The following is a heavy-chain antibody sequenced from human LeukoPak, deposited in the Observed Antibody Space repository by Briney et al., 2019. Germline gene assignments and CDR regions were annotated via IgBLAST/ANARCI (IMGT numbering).Heavy chain of an antibody. D-gene: IGHD5-12*01. CDR3: ARVLIVATIVYFDY. Sequence: PGGSLRLSCAASGFTFSTYWMHWVRQAPGKGLEWVANIKQDGSEKYYVDSVKGRFTISRDNAKNSLYLQMNSLRAEDTAVYYCARVLIVATIVYFDYWGQGTLVTVSS. V-gene: IGHV3-7*01. CDR2: IKQDGSEK. J-gene: IGHJ4*02. CDR1: GFTFSTYW.